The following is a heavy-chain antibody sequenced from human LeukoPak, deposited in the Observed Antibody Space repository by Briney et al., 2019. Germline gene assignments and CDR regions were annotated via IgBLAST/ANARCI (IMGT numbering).Heavy chain of an antibody. CDR3: ARDSPTYCSSTSCYTI. Sequence: KPSETLSLTCTVSGGSISSYYWSWIRQPAGKGLEWIGRIYTSGSTNYNLSLKSRVTMSVDTSKNQFSLKLSSVTAADTAVYYCARDSPTYCSSTSCYTIWGQGTLVTVSS. D-gene: IGHD2-2*02. V-gene: IGHV4-4*07. J-gene: IGHJ4*02. CDR2: IYTSGST. CDR1: GGSISSYY.